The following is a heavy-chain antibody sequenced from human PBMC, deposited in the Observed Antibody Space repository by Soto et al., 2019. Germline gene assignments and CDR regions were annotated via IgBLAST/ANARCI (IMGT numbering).Heavy chain of an antibody. Sequence: PGGSLRLSCAASGFTFDDYAMHWVRQAPGKGLEWVSGISWNSGSIGYADSVKGRFTISRDNAKNSLYLQMNSLRAEDTALYYCANAGGSSCWYYYYYYGMDVWGQGTTVTVSS. CDR1: GFTFDDYA. CDR3: ANAGGSSCWYYYYYYGMDV. J-gene: IGHJ6*02. D-gene: IGHD6-19*01. V-gene: IGHV3-9*01. CDR2: ISWNSGSI.